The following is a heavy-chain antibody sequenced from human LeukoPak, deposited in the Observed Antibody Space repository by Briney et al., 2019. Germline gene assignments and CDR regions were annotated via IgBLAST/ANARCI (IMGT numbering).Heavy chain of an antibody. V-gene: IGHV4-34*01. CDR1: GESSFSNYY. CDR2: INHSGYT. CDR3: SRQVVGNDY. Sequence: SQTLSLTCAVYGESSFSNYYWSWIRQTPGGALEWIGEINHSGYTNYNPSLKSRVTLSIDTSKNQFSLRLNSVTAADTAVYYCSRQVVGNDYWGQGTLVTVSS. D-gene: IGHD3-22*01. J-gene: IGHJ4*02.